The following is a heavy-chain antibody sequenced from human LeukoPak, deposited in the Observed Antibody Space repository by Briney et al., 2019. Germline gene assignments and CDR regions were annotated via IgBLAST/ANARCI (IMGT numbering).Heavy chain of an antibody. CDR2: INHSGST. V-gene: IGHV4-34*01. D-gene: IGHD3-22*01. Sequence: GSLRLSCAASGFTFSSYSMNWVRQPPGKGLEWIGEINHSGSTNYNPSLKSRVTISVDTSKNQFSLKLSSVTAADTAVYYCARGDYSSPFDYWGQGTLVTVSS. CDR1: GFTFSSYS. J-gene: IGHJ4*02. CDR3: ARGDYSSPFDY.